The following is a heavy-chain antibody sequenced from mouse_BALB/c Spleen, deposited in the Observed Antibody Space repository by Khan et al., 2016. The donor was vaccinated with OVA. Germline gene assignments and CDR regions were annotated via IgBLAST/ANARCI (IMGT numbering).Heavy chain of an antibody. V-gene: IGHV1S29*02. Sequence: VQLQQSGPELVKPGASVKISCKASGYTFTDYNMDWVKQSHGKSLEWIGYIFPNNGDSGYNQKFKTKATLTVDHSSSTAYMEFRSLTSEDSAVYYCVRSGYGSFAYWGQGTLVTVSA. CDR2: IFPNNGDS. CDR3: VRSGYGSFAY. CDR1: GYTFTDYN. D-gene: IGHD2-2*01. J-gene: IGHJ3*01.